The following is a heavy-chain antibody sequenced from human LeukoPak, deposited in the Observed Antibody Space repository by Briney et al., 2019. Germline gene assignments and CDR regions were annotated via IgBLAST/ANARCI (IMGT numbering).Heavy chain of an antibody. J-gene: IGHJ5*02. D-gene: IGHD1-26*01. Sequence: GGSLRLSCAASGFTFSSYAMSWVRQAPGKGLEWVSAISGSGGSTYYADSVKGRFTISRDNSKNTLYLQMNSLRAEDTAVYYCAKVRWELPTGKWFDPWGQGTLATVSS. CDR2: ISGSGGST. CDR1: GFTFSSYA. CDR3: AKVRWELPTGKWFDP. V-gene: IGHV3-23*01.